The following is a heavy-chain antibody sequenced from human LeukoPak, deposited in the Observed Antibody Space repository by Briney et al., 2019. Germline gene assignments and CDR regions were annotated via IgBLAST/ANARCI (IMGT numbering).Heavy chain of an antibody. D-gene: IGHD4-17*01. Sequence: GGSLRLSCAASGFTFSSYSMNWVRQAPGKGLDWVSSISSSSSYIYYADSVKGRFTISRDNAKNSLYLQMNSLRAEDTAVYYCARDLRADYGDDRFDYWGQGTLLTVSS. CDR3: ARDLRADYGDDRFDY. J-gene: IGHJ4*02. V-gene: IGHV3-21*01. CDR1: GFTFSSYS. CDR2: ISSSSSYI.